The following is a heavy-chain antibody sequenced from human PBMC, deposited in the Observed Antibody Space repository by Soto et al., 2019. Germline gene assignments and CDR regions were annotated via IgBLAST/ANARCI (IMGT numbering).Heavy chain of an antibody. V-gene: IGHV1-69*06. Sequence: QVQLVQSGAEVKKPGSSVKVSCKASGGTFRNYAINWVRQAPGQGLEWMGGIIPIFGTVNDAQTVQGRVTMMAVKPTSTAYMEVSNLRSKDPAVYFCARWAYSSDAFDICGQATMVTASS. CDR1: GGTFRNYA. J-gene: IGHJ3*02. D-gene: IGHD4-4*01. CDR3: ARWAYSSDAFDI. CDR2: IIPIFGTV.